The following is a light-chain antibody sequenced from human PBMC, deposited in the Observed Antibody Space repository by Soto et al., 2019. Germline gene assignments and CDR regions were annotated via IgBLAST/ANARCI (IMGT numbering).Light chain of an antibody. CDR2: WAS. CDR3: QQYYSTPLT. CDR1: QSVLYSSNNKNY. Sequence: DIVMTQSPDSLAVSLGERATINCKSSQSVLYSSNNKNYLAWYQQKPGQPPKLLIYWASTRESGVPDRFSGSGSVTDFTLTISSLQAEDVAVSYCQQYYSTPLTFGGGTKVEI. V-gene: IGKV4-1*01. J-gene: IGKJ4*01.